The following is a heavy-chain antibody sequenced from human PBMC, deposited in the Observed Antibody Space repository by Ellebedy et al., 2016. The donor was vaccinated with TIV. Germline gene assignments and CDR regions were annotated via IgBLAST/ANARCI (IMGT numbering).Heavy chain of an antibody. CDR1: GYSFTTHG. V-gene: IGHV1-18*04. D-gene: IGHD3-3*01. J-gene: IGHJ4*02. CDR3: ARDRGVIKSFDY. Sequence: ASVKVSCXASGYSFTTHGVTWVRQARGQGLEWMGWISPYNGNTKYAKKFRGRVTMTTDTSTRTVYLELGSLTSDDTALYYCARDRGVIKSFDYWGQGTLVTVSS. CDR2: ISPYNGNT.